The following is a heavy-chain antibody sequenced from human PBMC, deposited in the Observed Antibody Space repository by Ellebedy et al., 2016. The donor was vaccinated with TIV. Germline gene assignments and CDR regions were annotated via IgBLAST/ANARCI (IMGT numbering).Heavy chain of an antibody. V-gene: IGHV3-23*01. CDR3: AKDWGGNRRGSYLTSYFDY. CDR2: ISGSGGST. CDR1: GFTFSSYA. Sequence: GESLKISCAASGFTFSSYAMSWVRQAPGKGLEWVSAISGSGGSTYYADSVKGRFTISRDNSKNTLYLQMNSLRAEDTAVYYCAKDWGGNRRGSYLTSYFDYWGQGTLVTVSS. J-gene: IGHJ4*02. D-gene: IGHD1-26*01.